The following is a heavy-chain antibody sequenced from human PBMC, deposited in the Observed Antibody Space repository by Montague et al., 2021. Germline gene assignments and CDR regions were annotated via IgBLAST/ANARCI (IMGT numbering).Heavy chain of an antibody. D-gene: IGHD3-10*01. J-gene: IGHJ4*02. Sequence: CAISGDSVSNNNAAWNWIRESPSRGLEWLGRTYYRSTWYTDYAVSVKGRIAINPDTSKNQFSLQLNSVTPEDTAVYYCAREGVGVLLFSFDSWGQGTLVTVSS. CDR2: TYYRSTWYT. CDR1: GDSVSNNNAA. CDR3: AREGVGVLLFSFDS. V-gene: IGHV6-1*01.